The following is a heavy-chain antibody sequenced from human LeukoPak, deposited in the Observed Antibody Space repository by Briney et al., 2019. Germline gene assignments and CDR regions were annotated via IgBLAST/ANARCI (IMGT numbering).Heavy chain of an antibody. CDR2: IIPIFGTA. J-gene: IGHJ4*02. CDR1: RGTFSSYA. V-gene: IGHV1-69*13. Sequence: ASVKVSCTASRGTFSSYAISWVRQAPGQGLEWMGGIIPIFGTANYAQKFQGRVTITADESTSTAYMELSSLRSEDTAVYYCAREDYYGSGSYSPFDYWGQGTLVTVSS. CDR3: AREDYYGSGSYSPFDY. D-gene: IGHD3-10*01.